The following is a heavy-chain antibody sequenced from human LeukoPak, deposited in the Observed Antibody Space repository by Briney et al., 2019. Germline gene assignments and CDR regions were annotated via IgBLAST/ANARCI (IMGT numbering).Heavy chain of an antibody. Sequence: GGSLRLSCAASGFTFSDYYMSWVRQAPGKGLEWVSSISSSSSYIYYADSVKGRFTISRDNAKNSLYLQMNSLRAEDTAVYYCARTHSSSWYPPDYWGQGTLVTVSS. D-gene: IGHD6-13*01. CDR1: GFTFSDYY. V-gene: IGHV3-21*01. CDR3: ARTHSSSWYPPDY. J-gene: IGHJ4*02. CDR2: ISSSSSYI.